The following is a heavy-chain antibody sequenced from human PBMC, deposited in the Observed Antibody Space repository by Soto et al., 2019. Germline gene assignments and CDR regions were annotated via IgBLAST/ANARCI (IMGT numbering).Heavy chain of an antibody. V-gene: IGHV3-21*01. D-gene: IGHD1-26*01. Sequence: PGGSLRLSCVFSGFTFSTYTMNWVRPAPGKGLEWVSSINGRSNYVYYADSVKGRFTISRDNAKNSLYLQMNRLRAEDTAIYYCAREDGVVGSSSAFDHWGLGTLVTVSS. J-gene: IGHJ4*02. CDR1: GFTFSTYT. CDR3: AREDGVVGSSSAFDH. CDR2: INGRSNYV.